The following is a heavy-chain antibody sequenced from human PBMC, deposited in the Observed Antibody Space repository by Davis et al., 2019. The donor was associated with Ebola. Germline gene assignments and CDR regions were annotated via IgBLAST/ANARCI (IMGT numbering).Heavy chain of an antibody. CDR2: IYYSGST. D-gene: IGHD6-19*01. CDR3: ARTYSSGWYRFDY. J-gene: IGHJ4*02. Sequence: GSLRLSCTASGFVFSSYVMSWVRQPPGKGLEWIGSIYYSGSTYYNPSLKSRVTISVDTSKNQFSLKLSSVTAADTAVYYCARTYSSGWYRFDYWGQGTLVTVSS. V-gene: IGHV4-39*01. CDR1: GFVFSSYV.